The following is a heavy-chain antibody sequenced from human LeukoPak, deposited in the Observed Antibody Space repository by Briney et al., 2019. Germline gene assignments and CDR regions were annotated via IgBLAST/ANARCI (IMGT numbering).Heavy chain of an antibody. CDR2: ISGNGGST. Sequence: PGGSLRLSCTASGFTLSSYGMDWVRQAPGKGLEWVSVISGNGGSTYYAESVKGRFTISRDNFKNTVSLQMNSLRAEDTAVYYCARDRDSSSWSSRRVGDYFDYWGQGTLVTVSS. J-gene: IGHJ4*02. CDR3: ARDRDSSSWSSRRVGDYFDY. V-gene: IGHV3-23*01. CDR1: GFTLSSYG. D-gene: IGHD6-13*01.